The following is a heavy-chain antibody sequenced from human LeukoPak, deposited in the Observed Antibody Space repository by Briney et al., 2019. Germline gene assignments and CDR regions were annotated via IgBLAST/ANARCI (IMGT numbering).Heavy chain of an antibody. J-gene: IGHJ4*02. CDR3: ARLECSSTSCPFAY. CDR1: GYSFTTSW. D-gene: IGHD2-2*01. V-gene: IGHV5-51*01. CDR2: IYPGDSDT. Sequence: GASLKISCQASGYSFTTSWIGWVSQMPGKGLERLGIIYPGDSDTRYSPSFHDQVTLSADRSLSTTYLQWSSLKASDTAMYHCARLECSSTSCPFAYWGQGTLVTVSS.